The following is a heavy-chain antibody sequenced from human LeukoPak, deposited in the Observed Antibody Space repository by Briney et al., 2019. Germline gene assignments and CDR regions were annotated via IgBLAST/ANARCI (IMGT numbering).Heavy chain of an antibody. CDR2: ISGSGGST. J-gene: IGHJ6*03. V-gene: IGHV3-23*01. Sequence: GGSLRLSCAASGFTFSSYAMSWVRQAPGKGLDWVSAISGSGGSTYYADSVKGRFTISRDNAKNSLYLQMNSLRAEDTAVYYCARAGYSSSWYYYYYYMDVWGKGTTVTVSS. D-gene: IGHD6-13*01. CDR3: ARAGYSSSWYYYYYYMDV. CDR1: GFTFSSYA.